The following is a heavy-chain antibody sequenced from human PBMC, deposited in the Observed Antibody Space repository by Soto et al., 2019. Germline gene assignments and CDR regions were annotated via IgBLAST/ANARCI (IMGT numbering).Heavy chain of an antibody. CDR3: ARDLVGATTEYFQH. D-gene: IGHD1-26*01. V-gene: IGHV3-66*01. CDR1: GFTFSSYG. CDR2: IYSGGST. J-gene: IGHJ1*01. Sequence: HPGGSLRLSCAASGFTFSSYGMHWVRQAPGKGLEWVSVIYSGGSTYYADSVKGRFTISRDNSKNTLYLQMNSLRAEDTAVYYCARDLVGATTEYFQHWGQGTLVTVS.